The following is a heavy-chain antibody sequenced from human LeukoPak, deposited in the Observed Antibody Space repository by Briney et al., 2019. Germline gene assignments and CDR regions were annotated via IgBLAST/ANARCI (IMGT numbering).Heavy chain of an antibody. CDR3: ARSWGGYLDY. CDR1: GSSISSSTYY. D-gene: IGHD3-22*01. Sequence: WDTLSLTCTVSGSSISSSTYYWGRNLQPPGKEKEWIGSIYYSGSTYYNTSLKSRVTISVDTSKNQFSLKLSSVTAADTAVYYCARSWGGYLDYWGQGTLVTVSS. CDR2: IYYSGST. V-gene: IGHV4-39*01. J-gene: IGHJ4*02.